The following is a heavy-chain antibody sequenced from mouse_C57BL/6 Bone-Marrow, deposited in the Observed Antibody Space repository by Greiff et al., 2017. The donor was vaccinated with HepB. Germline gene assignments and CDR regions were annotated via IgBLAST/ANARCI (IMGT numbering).Heavy chain of an antibody. CDR2: INPSSGYT. V-gene: IGHV1-4*01. CDR3: ANYCNYDH. CDR1: GYTFTSYT. Sequence: QVQLQESGAELARPGASVKMSCKASGYTFTSYTMHWVKQRPGQGLEWIGYINPSSGYTKYNQKFKDKATLTADKSSSTAYMQLSSLTSEDSAVYYYANYCNYDHCGQGTTLTVSS. D-gene: IGHD1-1*01. J-gene: IGHJ2*01.